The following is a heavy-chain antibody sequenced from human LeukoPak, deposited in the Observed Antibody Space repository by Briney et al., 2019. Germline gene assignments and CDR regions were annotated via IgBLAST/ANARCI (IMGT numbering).Heavy chain of an antibody. CDR1: GYTFTGYY. CDR3: ARGITYYGFWSGPNYGGY. D-gene: IGHD3-3*01. CDR2: INPNSGGT. J-gene: IGHJ4*02. Sequence: ASVKVSCKASGYTFTGYYMHWVRQAPGQGLERVRRINPNSGGTNYAQKFQGRVTMTRDTSISTAYMELSRLRSDDTAVYYCARGITYYGFWSGPNYGGYWGQGTLVTVSS. V-gene: IGHV1-2*06.